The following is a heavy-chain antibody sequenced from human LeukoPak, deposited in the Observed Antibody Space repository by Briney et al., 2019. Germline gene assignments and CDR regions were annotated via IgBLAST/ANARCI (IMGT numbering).Heavy chain of an antibody. Sequence: PGGSLRLSCAASGFTFSSYAMSWVRQASGKGLEWVSYISGGSSFTYYVDSVKGRFTISRDNAKNSLYLQMNSLRAEDTAVYYCARDLGYSSGPNYWGQGTRVTVSS. CDR1: GFTFSSYA. V-gene: IGHV3-21*01. CDR3: ARDLGYSSGPNY. D-gene: IGHD6-19*01. CDR2: ISGGSSFT. J-gene: IGHJ4*02.